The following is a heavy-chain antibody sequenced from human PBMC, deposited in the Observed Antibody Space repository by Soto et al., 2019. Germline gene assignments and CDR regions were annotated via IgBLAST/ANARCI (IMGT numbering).Heavy chain of an antibody. CDR1: AYTFTNND. D-gene: IGHD5-18*01. J-gene: IGHJ5*02. CDR2: INPGSGDT. Sequence: XSGKVSCKASAYTFTNNDFSWVRQATGQGLEWMGWINPGSGDTGYAQKFQGRVTMTRDISIATAYMELNSLTSEDTAIYYCARMESFGSLNWFDPWGQGTLVTGSS. CDR3: ARMESFGSLNWFDP. V-gene: IGHV1-8*02.